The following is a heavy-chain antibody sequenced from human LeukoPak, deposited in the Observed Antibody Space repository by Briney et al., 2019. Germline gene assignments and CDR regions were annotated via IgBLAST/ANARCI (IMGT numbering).Heavy chain of an antibody. J-gene: IGHJ4*02. CDR3: ARVPDSGFPTGFDY. D-gene: IGHD5-12*01. CDR2: INPNSGGT. V-gene: IGHV1-2*02. Sequence: ASVKVSCKASGYTFTGYYMHWVRQAPGQGLEWMGWINPNSGGTNYAQKFQGRVTMTRDTSISTAYMELSRLRSGDTAVYYCARVPDSGFPTGFDYWGQGTLVTVSS. CDR1: GYTFTGYY.